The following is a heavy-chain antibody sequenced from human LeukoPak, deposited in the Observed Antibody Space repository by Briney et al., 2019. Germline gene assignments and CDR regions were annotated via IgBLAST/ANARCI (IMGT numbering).Heavy chain of an antibody. Sequence: SETLSLTCTVPGGSISSYYWSWIRQPPGKGLEWIGYIYYCGSTNYNPSLKSRVTISVDTSKNQFSLKLSSVTAADTAVYYCARHQSIFVVVFDPWGQGTLVTVSS. D-gene: IGHD3-3*01. CDR2: IYYCGST. CDR1: GGSISSYY. CDR3: ARHQSIFVVVFDP. J-gene: IGHJ5*02. V-gene: IGHV4-59*08.